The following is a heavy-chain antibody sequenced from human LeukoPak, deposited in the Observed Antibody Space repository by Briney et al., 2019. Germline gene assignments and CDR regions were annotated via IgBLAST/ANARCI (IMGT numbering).Heavy chain of an antibody. J-gene: IGHJ4*02. D-gene: IGHD2-2*01. V-gene: IGHV1-2*02. CDR1: GYSFTDYY. CDR3: ARLHCSTTSCYMGIYFDY. CDR2: INPNSGEA. Sequence: ASVKVSCRASGYSFTDYYVHLVRQAPGQGLEWMGWINPNSGEAGYAHQFQGRVTMARDKSISTAYMEMSRLRSDDTAVYFCARLHCSTTSCYMGIYFDYWGQGTLVTVSS.